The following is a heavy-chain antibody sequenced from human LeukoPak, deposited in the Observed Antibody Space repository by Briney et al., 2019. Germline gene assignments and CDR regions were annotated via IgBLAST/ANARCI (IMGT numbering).Heavy chain of an antibody. CDR2: INHSGST. D-gene: IGHD1-7*01. V-gene: IGHV4-34*01. CDR3: ARSQGSWNYGNYYYYYSMDV. J-gene: IGHJ6*02. Sequence: PSETLSLTCAVYGGSFSGYYWSWIRQPPGKGLEWIGEINHSGSTNYNPSLKSRVTISVDTSKNQFSLKLSSVTAADTAVYCCARSQGSWNYGNYYYYYSMDVWGQGTTVTVSS. CDR1: GGSFSGYY.